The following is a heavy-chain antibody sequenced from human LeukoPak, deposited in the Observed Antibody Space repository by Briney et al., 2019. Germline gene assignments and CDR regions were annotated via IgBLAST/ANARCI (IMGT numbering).Heavy chain of an antibody. CDR1: GFTFSSYA. V-gene: IGHV3-30-3*01. D-gene: IGHD3-9*01. CDR3: AREEKYCDILTGYYKGYFDY. J-gene: IGHJ4*02. Sequence: QPGSSLRLSCAASGFTFSSYAMHWVRQAPGKGLEWVAVISYDGSNKYYADSVKGRFTISRDNSKNTLYLQMNSLRAEDTAVYYCAREEKYCDILTGYYKGYFDYWGQGTLVTVSS. CDR2: ISYDGSNK.